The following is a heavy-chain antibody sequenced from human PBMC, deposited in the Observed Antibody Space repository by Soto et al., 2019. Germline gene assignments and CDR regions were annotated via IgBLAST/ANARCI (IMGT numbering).Heavy chain of an antibody. CDR3: ARGKPAMRWSGYYGVYYYYGMDV. CDR1: GGSFSGYY. D-gene: IGHD3-3*01. V-gene: IGHV4-34*01. J-gene: IGHJ6*02. Sequence: SLSRAGAVSGGSFSGYYWSWIRQPPGKGLEWIGEINHSGSTNYNPSLKSRVTISVDTSKNQFSLKLSSVTAADTAVYYCARGKPAMRWSGYYGVYYYYGMDVWGQGTTVPVS. CDR2: INHSGST.